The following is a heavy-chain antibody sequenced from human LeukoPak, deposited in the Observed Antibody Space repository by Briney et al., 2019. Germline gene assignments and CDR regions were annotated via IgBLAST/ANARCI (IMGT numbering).Heavy chain of an antibody. J-gene: IGHJ6*03. CDR1: GFTFSSYS. CDR2: IWFDGTYE. Sequence: PGGSLRLSCAASGFTFSSYSMNWVRQAPGKGLEWVALIWFDGTYEYYADSVKGRSTISRDNSNKTLYLQMNSLRAEDTAVYYCAKERDYAEDMDVWGKGTTVTVSS. V-gene: IGHV3-33*06. D-gene: IGHD4-17*01. CDR3: AKERDYAEDMDV.